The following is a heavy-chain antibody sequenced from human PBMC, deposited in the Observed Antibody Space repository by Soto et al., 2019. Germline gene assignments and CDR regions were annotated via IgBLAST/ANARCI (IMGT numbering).Heavy chain of an antibody. V-gene: IGHV3-33*01. Sequence: PGGSLRLSCAASGFTFSSYGMHWVRQAPGKGLEWVAVIWYDGSNKYYADSVKGRFTISRDNSKNTLYLQMNSLRAEDTAVYYCAREFDYDYVWGSYRYTSPPDYWGQGTLVTVSS. CDR3: AREFDYDYVWGSYRYTSPPDY. CDR2: IWYDGSNK. D-gene: IGHD3-16*02. J-gene: IGHJ4*02. CDR1: GFTFSSYG.